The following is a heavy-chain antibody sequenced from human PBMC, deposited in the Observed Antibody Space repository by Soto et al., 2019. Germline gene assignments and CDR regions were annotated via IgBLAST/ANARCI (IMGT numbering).Heavy chain of an antibody. J-gene: IGHJ4*02. CDR2: ITWNGSTI. D-gene: IGHD4-4*01. CDR3: AKDILCRGGLTQYYFDY. CDR1: GFLFDSYA. V-gene: IGHV3-9*01. Sequence: EVQLVESGGGLVQPGRSLRLSCAASGFLFDSYAMHWVRQAPGKGLEWVSGITWNGSTIGYVDSVKGRFTISRDNAKNSLYLQMNSLRPEDTAFYYCAKDILCRGGLTQYYFDYWGQGTLVTVSS.